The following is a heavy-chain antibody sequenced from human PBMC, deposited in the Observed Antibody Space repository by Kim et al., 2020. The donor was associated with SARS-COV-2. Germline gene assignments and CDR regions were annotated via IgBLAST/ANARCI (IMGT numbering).Heavy chain of an antibody. Sequence: SETLSLTCTVSGGSISSGSYYWGWIRQPPGKGLEWIGSIYYSGSTYYNPSLKSRVTISVDTSKNQFSLKLSSVTAADTAVYYCARHGAIGTMGLFASSVDYWGQGTLVTVSS. CDR2: IYYSGST. D-gene: IGHD3-10*01. CDR3: ARHGAIGTMGLFASSVDY. J-gene: IGHJ4*02. V-gene: IGHV4-39*01. CDR1: GGSISSGSYY.